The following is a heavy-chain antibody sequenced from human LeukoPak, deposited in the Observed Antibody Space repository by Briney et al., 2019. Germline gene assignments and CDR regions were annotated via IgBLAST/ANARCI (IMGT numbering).Heavy chain of an antibody. D-gene: IGHD3-22*01. V-gene: IGHV1-18*01. CDR3: ARAWGDSSGYYYLPTTFWFDP. CDR1: GYTFTSYG. Sequence: GASVKVSCKASGYTFTSYGISWVRQAPGQGLEWMGWISAYDGNTNYAQKLQGRVTMTTDTSTSTAYMELRSLRSEDTAVYYCARAWGDSSGYYYLPTTFWFDPWGQGTLVTVSS. J-gene: IGHJ5*02. CDR2: ISAYDGNT.